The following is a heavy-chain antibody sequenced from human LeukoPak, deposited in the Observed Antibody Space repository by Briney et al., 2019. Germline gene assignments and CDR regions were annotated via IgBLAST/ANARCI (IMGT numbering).Heavy chain of an antibody. V-gene: IGHV4-34*01. Sequence: SETLSLTCAVYGXSFSGYYWSWIRQPPGKGLEWIGEINHSGSTNYNPSLKSRVTISVDTSKNQFSLKLSSVTAADTAVYYCAREYYGSGSYGYWGQGTLVTVSS. J-gene: IGHJ1*01. CDR3: AREYYGSGSYGY. CDR2: INHSGST. CDR1: GXSFSGYY. D-gene: IGHD3-10*01.